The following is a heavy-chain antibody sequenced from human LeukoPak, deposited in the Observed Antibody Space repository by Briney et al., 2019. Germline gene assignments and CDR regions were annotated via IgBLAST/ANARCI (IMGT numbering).Heavy chain of an antibody. D-gene: IGHD3-22*01. Sequence: GGSLRLSCATSGFTVSNNYMNWVRQAPGKGLEWVSVIYSGGSTDYADSVKCRFTISRDNPKNTLYLQMNSLRAEDTAVYYCARAGYYYDRSGYYYPFDYWGQGTLVTVSS. J-gene: IGHJ4*02. CDR1: GFTVSNNY. CDR2: IYSGGST. CDR3: ARAGYYYDRSGYYYPFDY. V-gene: IGHV3-66*01.